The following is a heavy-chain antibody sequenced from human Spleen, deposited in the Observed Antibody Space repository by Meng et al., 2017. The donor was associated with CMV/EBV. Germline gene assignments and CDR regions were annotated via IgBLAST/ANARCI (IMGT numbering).Heavy chain of an antibody. CDR1: GGTFSSYA. D-gene: IGHD2-2*01. Sequence: SVKVSCKASGGTFSSYAISWVRQAPGQGLEWMGGIIPIFGTANYAQKFQGRVTITTDESTSTAYMELSSLRSEDTAVYYCAREAAGSDIVVVPAAHGGSDYYYGMDVWGQGTTVTVSS. V-gene: IGHV1-69*05. CDR3: AREAAGSDIVVVPAAHGGSDYYYGMDV. CDR2: IIPIFGTA. J-gene: IGHJ6*02.